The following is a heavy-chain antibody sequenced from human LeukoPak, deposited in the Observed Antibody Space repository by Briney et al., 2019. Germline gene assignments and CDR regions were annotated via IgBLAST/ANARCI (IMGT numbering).Heavy chain of an antibody. V-gene: IGHV4-59*12. CDR3: AREKSMVRGVLNWFDP. CDR2: ISYSGST. J-gene: IGHJ5*02. D-gene: IGHD3-10*01. Sequence: SETLSLTCSVSGGSINSYYWNWIRQPPGKGLEWIGSISYSGSTNYNPSLESRVTMSVDTSKNQFSLKLSSVTAADTAVYYCAREKSMVRGVLNWFDPWGQGTLVTVSS. CDR1: GGSINSYY.